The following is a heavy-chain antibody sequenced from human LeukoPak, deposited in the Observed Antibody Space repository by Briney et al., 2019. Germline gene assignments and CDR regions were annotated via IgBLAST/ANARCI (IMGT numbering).Heavy chain of an antibody. V-gene: IGHV5-51*01. D-gene: IGHD3-10*01. CDR1: GYSFSSYW. J-gene: IGHJ4*02. CDR2: IYPGDSET. Sequence: GESLKISCKGSGYSFSSYWIGWVRQMPGKGLEWMGIIYPGDSETRYSPSFQGQVTISADKSISTAYVQWSSLKASDTAMYYCARHYYASGSYYNDYWGQGTLVTVSS. CDR3: ARHYYASGSYYNDY.